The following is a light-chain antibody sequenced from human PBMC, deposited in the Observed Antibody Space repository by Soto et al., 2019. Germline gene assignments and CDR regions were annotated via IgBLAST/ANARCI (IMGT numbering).Light chain of an antibody. CDR2: EVS. Sequence: QSVLTQPPSASGSPGQSVTISCTGTSSDVGDYNYVSWYQQHPGKAPKLMIYEVSKRPSGVPDRSSGSKSGNTASLTVSGLQAEDEADYYCSSYAGSNNWVFGGGTKLTVL. CDR3: SSYAGSNNWV. CDR1: SSDVGDYNY. J-gene: IGLJ3*02. V-gene: IGLV2-8*01.